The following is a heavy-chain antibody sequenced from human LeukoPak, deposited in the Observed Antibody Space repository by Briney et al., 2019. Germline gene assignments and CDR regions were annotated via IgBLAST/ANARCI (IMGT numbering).Heavy chain of an antibody. CDR2: IYSSGSS. CDR1: GGSISSGDYY. D-gene: IGHD2-2*01. CDR3: ARGYVLPAVLGGYFDP. J-gene: IGHJ5*02. Sequence: SETLSLTCTVSGGSISSGDYYWSWIRQSPGKGLEWIGHIYSSGSSYYNPSLKSRVTISVDTSKNQFSLRLSSVTAADTAVYYCARGYVLPAVLGGYFDPWGQGTLVTVSS. V-gene: IGHV4-30-4*01.